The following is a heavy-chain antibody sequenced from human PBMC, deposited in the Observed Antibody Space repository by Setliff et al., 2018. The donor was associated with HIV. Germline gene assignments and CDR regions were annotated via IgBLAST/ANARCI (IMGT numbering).Heavy chain of an antibody. Sequence: SVKVSCKASGYTFTRYGISWVRQAPGQGLEWMGWISAYNGNTNYAQNFQGRVTMATDTSTSTTYMELRGLRSDDTATYYCARVPSGAAGFVRAGFYFWGQGTLVTVSS. CDR2: ISAYNGNT. J-gene: IGHJ4*01. CDR3: ARVPSGAAGFVRAGFYF. D-gene: IGHD6-25*01. V-gene: IGHV1-18*01. CDR1: GYTFTRYG.